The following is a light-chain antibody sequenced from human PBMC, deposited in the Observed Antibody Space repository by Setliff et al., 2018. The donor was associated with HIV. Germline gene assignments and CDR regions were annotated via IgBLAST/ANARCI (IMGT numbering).Light chain of an antibody. J-gene: IGLJ1*01. Sequence: QSALTQPASVSGSPGQSITISCTGTSNDVGRYNLVSWYQQQPGKPPKLMIYQASKRPSGVSNRFSGSKSGNTASLTISGLQAEDEADYYCCSNTGSNTYVFGTGTKVTV. CDR3: CSNTGSNTYV. CDR2: QAS. V-gene: IGLV2-23*01. CDR1: SNDVGRYNL.